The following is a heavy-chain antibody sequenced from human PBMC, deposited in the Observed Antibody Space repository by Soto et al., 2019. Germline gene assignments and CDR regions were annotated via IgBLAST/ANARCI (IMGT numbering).Heavy chain of an antibody. CDR1: GGSFSGYY. D-gene: IGHD6-19*01. J-gene: IGHJ6*02. V-gene: IGHV4-34*01. Sequence: QVQLQQWGAGLLKPSETLSLTCAVYGGSFSGYYWSWIRQPPGKGLEWIGESNHSGSTNYNPSLKSRGTRSVDTSNIPFALKLSSVSAADTAMYYCARGGEQWLVSGSYYYGMDVWCQRNTLTVAS. CDR3: ARGGEQWLVSGSYYYGMDV. CDR2: SNHSGST.